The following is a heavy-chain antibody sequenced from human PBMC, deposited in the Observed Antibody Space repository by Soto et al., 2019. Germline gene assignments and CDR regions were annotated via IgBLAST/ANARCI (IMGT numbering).Heavy chain of an antibody. CDR3: VKEGVGIWFGELDGMEV. Sequence: PGGSLRLSCSASGFTFSSYAMHWVRQAPGKGLEYVSAISSNGGSTYYADSVKGRFTISRDNSKNTLYLQMSSLRAEDTAVYYCVKEGVGIWFGELDGMEVWGQGTTVTVSS. V-gene: IGHV3-64D*06. CDR1: GFTFSSYA. CDR2: ISSNGGST. D-gene: IGHD3-10*01. J-gene: IGHJ6*02.